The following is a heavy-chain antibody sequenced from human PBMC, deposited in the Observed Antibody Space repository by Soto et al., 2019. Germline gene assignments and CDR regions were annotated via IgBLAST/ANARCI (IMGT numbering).Heavy chain of an antibody. J-gene: IGHJ5*02. V-gene: IGHV1-8*01. CDR3: AIGRVRYSSSNVFDP. Sequence: ASVKVSCKASGYTFTSYDINWVRQATGQGPEWMGWMNPDSGHTGYARKFRDRISMTRNTSITTAYMELTSLRSDDTAIYYCAIGRVRYSSSNVFDPWGRGTLVTVSS. CDR2: MNPDSGHT. D-gene: IGHD6-6*01. CDR1: GYTFTSYD.